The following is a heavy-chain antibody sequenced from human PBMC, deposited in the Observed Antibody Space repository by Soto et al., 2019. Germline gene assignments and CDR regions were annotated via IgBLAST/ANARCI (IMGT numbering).Heavy chain of an antibody. CDR3: VRTSLVVAAATREDY. CDR1: GFTFSSYW. CDR2: INSDGSST. J-gene: IGHJ4*02. D-gene: IGHD2-15*01. Sequence: EVQLVESGGGLVQPGESLRLSCAASGFTFSSYWMHWVRQAPGTGLVWVSRINSDGSSTSYAGSVKGRFTISRDNAKNTLYLQMNSLRAEATAVYYCVRTSLVVAAATREDYWGQGTLVTVSS. V-gene: IGHV3-74*01.